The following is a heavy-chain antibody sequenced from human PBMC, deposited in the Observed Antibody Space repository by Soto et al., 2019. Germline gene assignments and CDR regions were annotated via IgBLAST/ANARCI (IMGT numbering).Heavy chain of an antibody. CDR1: GGSISSGGYS. V-gene: IGHV4-30-2*01. J-gene: IGHJ2*01. D-gene: IGHD2-15*01. CDR2: IFHSGRT. CDR3: AREGGSGGLDWYFSV. Sequence: QLQLQESGSGLVKPSQTLSLTCAVSGGSISSGGYSWSWLQQPPEKGLEWMGYIFHSGRTYYNPSLNSRVTISEDGSKKRSALKLSSVTAADTAVYYWAREGGSGGLDWYFSVWGRGTLVTVSS.